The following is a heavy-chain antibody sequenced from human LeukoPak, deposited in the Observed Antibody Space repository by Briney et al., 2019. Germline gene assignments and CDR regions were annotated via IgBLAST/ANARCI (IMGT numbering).Heavy chain of an antibody. CDR3: ARATIVVVPAARRGVGPWFVP. V-gene: IGHV1-46*01. CDR1: GYTFTSYY. J-gene: IGHJ5*02. CDR2: INPSGGST. Sequence: GASVKVSCKASGYTFTSYYMHWVRQAPGQGLEWMGIINPSGGSTSYAQKFQGRVTMTRDTSPSTAYMELSSLRSEDTAVYYCARATIVVVPAARRGVGPWFVPWGQGTLVTVPS. D-gene: IGHD2-2*01.